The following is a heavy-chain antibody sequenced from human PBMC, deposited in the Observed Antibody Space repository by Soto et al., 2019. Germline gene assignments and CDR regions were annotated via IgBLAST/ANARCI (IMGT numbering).Heavy chain of an antibody. V-gene: IGHV3-23*01. Sequence: GGSLRLSCAASGFTFRNYGMSWVRQAPGKGLEWVSAISGSGTTTKYADPVKGRFTVSRDNSKNTLYLQMNSLTAEDTAVYYCAKEGVYYDSSGYYSWFDPWGQGTLVTVSS. CDR1: GFTFRNYG. CDR3: AKEGVYYDSSGYYSWFDP. J-gene: IGHJ5*02. CDR2: ISGSGTTT. D-gene: IGHD3-22*01.